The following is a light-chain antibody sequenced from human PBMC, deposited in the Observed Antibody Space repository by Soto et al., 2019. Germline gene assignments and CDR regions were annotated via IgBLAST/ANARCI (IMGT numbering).Light chain of an antibody. V-gene: IGKV3-20*01. Sequence: EILFTQSPCTLPLSPGERATLSCRASQTISSDYLAWYQQKPGQATRLLIFGAATRAADIPDRFSGSGSGTDFTLTISRLEPEDFAVYYCQRYGSSPTFGQGTKVDIK. CDR2: GAA. J-gene: IGKJ1*01. CDR3: QRYGSSPT. CDR1: QTISSDY.